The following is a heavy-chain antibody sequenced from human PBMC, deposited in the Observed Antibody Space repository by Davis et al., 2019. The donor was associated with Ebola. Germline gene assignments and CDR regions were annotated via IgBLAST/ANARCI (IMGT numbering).Heavy chain of an antibody. CDR2: VSYDGRHK. J-gene: IGHJ6*02. D-gene: IGHD6-19*01. V-gene: IGHV3-30*03. CDR3: ARDIGYSDGWPDYYYYGMDV. Sequence: PGGSLRLSCAASGFTFSSYGMHWVRQAPGKGLEWVAVVSYDGRHKYYADSVQGRFTISRDNSKNTLNLQMNSLRAEDTAVYYCARDIGYSDGWPDYYYYGMDVWGQGTTVTVSS. CDR1: GFTFSSYG.